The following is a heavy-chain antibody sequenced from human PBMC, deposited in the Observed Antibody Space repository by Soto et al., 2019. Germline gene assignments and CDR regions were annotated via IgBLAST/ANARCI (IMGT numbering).Heavy chain of an antibody. CDR1: GGSISSSTYY. D-gene: IGHD3-10*01. J-gene: IGHJ3*02. Sequence: SETLSLTCTVSGGSISSSTYYWGWIRQPPGKGPEWISTIYSSGSTYYNPSLKSRVTISADTSKNQFSLKLRSVTAADTAVYYCARRSYTDTFDIWGQGTMVTVSS. CDR2: IYSSGST. CDR3: ARRSYTDTFDI. V-gene: IGHV4-39*01.